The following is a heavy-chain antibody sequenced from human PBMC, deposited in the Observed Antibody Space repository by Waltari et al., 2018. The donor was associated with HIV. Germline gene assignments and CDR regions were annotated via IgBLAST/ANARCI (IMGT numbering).Heavy chain of an antibody. Sequence: QLHLQESGPGLVKPSETLSLTCTVSGDSITSGSYYWGWIRQSPGKGLEWIGTIYYTGNTSYNPSLESRVTISVDTSKSLFSRKLSSVTAADTAVYYCARRHSSSWFDSWGQGTLVTVSS. D-gene: IGHD6-13*01. CDR3: ARRHSSSWFDS. CDR2: IYYTGNT. J-gene: IGHJ5*01. CDR1: GDSITSGSYY. V-gene: IGHV4-39*01.